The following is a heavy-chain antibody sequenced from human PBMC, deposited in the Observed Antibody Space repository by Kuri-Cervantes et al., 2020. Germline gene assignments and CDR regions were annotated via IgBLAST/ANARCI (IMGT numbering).Heavy chain of an antibody. J-gene: IGHJ3*02. Sequence: GESLKISCAASGFTFSSYSMNWVRQAPGKGLEWVSSISSSSSYIYYADSVKGRFTISRDNAKYSLYLQMNILRAEDTAVYYCARGTRRSFDIWGQGTMVTVSS. CDR1: GFTFSSYS. V-gene: IGHV3-21*01. CDR2: ISSSSSYI. D-gene: IGHD2-15*01. CDR3: ARGTRRSFDI.